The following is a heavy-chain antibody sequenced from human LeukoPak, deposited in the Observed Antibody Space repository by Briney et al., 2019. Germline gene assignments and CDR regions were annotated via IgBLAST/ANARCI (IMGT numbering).Heavy chain of an antibody. CDR3: ARGRGMVRAYYDAFDI. V-gene: IGHV1-8*01. Sequence: ASVKVSCKASGYTFTSYDIKWVRQATGQGLEWMGWMNPNSGNTGYAQKFQGRVTMTRNTSISTAYMELSSLRSEDTAVYYCARGRGMVRAYYDAFDIWGQGTMVTVSS. D-gene: IGHD3-10*01. CDR2: MNPNSGNT. CDR1: GYTFTSYD. J-gene: IGHJ3*02.